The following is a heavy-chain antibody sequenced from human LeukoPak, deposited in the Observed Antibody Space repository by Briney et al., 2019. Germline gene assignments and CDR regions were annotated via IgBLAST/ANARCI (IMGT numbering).Heavy chain of an antibody. J-gene: IGHJ3*01. D-gene: IGHD6-25*01. CDR1: GFIFSDYY. V-gene: IGHV3-7*01. Sequence: GGSLRLSCAASGFIFSDYYTSWVRQAPGKGLEWVANLNRDGSVKNYVDSVKGRFTISRDNAKNSLYLQMNRLRAEDTAVFYCARDSGTCRGCAFDVWGHGTMVTVSS. CDR3: ARDSGTCRGCAFDV. CDR2: LNRDGSVK.